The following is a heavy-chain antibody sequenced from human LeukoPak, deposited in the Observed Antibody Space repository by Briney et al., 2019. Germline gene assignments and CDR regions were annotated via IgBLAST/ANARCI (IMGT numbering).Heavy chain of an antibody. CDR3: ARLVDV. Sequence: PSETLSLTCAVSGYSISSGYYWGWIRQPPGKGLEWIGSIYHSGSTYYNPSLKSRVTISVDTSKNQFSLKLSSVTAADTAVYYCARLVDVWGKGTTVTVSS. CDR1: GYSISSGYY. CDR2: IYHSGST. J-gene: IGHJ6*04. V-gene: IGHV4-38-2*01.